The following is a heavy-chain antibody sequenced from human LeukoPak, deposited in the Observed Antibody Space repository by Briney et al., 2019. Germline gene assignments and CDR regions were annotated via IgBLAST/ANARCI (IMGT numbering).Heavy chain of an antibody. CDR1: GYTFTSYG. CDR2: ISAYNGNT. V-gene: IGHV1-18*01. J-gene: IGHJ5*02. D-gene: IGHD2/OR15-2a*01. Sequence: ASVTVSCKASGYTFTSYGISWVRQAPGQGLEWMGWISAYNGNTNYAQKLQGRVTMTTDTSTSTAYMELRSLRSDDTAVYYCARDLQAGELLAIWFDPWGQGTLVTVSS. CDR3: ARDLQAGELLAIWFDP.